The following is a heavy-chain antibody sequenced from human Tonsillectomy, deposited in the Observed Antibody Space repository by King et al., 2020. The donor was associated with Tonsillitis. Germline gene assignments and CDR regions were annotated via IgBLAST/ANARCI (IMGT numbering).Heavy chain of an antibody. D-gene: IGHD5-12*01. V-gene: IGHV6-1*01. CDR1: GYSVSSSTAA. CDR2: TYYRSKWYN. CDR3: ARAGSSLLVATVFDY. Sequence: QVQLQQSGPGLVKPSQTLSLTCAISGYSVSSSTAACNWIRQSPSRGLEWLGRTYYRSKWYNDYAVSVKIRITINPDTSKNQFSLQLNSVTPEDTAVYYCARAGSSLLVATVFDYWGQGTLVTVSS. J-gene: IGHJ4*02.